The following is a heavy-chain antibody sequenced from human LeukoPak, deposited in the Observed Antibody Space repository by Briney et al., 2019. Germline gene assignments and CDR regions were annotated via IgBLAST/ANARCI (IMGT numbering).Heavy chain of an antibody. CDR2: IYYSGST. D-gene: IGHD6-19*01. Sequence: SETLSPTCTVSGGSVSGYYWSWIRQPPGKGLEWIGYIYYSGSTNYNPSLKSRVTISLDTSKNEFSLKLSSVTAADTAVYYCARSGSGWYPFDYWGQGSLVTVSS. CDR1: GGSVSGYY. CDR3: ARSGSGWYPFDY. J-gene: IGHJ4*02. V-gene: IGHV4-59*02.